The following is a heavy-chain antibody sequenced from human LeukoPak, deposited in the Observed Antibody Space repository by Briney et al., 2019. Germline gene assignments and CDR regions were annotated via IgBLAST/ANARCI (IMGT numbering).Heavy chain of an antibody. V-gene: IGHV4-34*01. CDR3: ARHLYYYGSGSYPNYFDY. D-gene: IGHD3-10*01. CDR1: GGSFSGYY. CDR2: INHSGST. J-gene: IGHJ4*02. Sequence: SETLSLTCAVYGGSFSGYYWSWIRQPPGKGLEWIGEINHSGSTNYNPSLKSRVTISVDTSKNQFSLKMRSVTAADTAVYYCARHLYYYGSGSYPNYFDYWGQGTLVTVSS.